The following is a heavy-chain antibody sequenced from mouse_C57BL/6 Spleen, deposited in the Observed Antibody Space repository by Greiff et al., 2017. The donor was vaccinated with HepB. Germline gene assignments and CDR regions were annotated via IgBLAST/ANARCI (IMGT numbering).Heavy chain of an antibody. D-gene: IGHD2-12*01. J-gene: IGHJ2*01. CDR2: ISDGGSYT. CDR1: GFTFSSYA. Sequence: EVQVVESGGGLVKPGGSLKLSCAASGFTFSSYAMSWVRQTPEKRLEWVATISDGGSYTYYPDNVKGRFTISRDNAKNNLYLQMSHLKSEDTAMYYCARVYDAGFDYWGQGTTLTVSS. V-gene: IGHV5-4*01. CDR3: ARVYDAGFDY.